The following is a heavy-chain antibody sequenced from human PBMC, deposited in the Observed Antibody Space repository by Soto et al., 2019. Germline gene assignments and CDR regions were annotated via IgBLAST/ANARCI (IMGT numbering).Heavy chain of an antibody. V-gene: IGHV3-30*03. Sequence: QMQLMESGGGVVQAGTSLRLSCVASGFTFSSYGFHWVRQRPGTGLEGVALISNDGQTKHYRESVKGRFSVSGERPMNMVSLQMNSLRVEVTAVYYCAREGPGGERHFYYGMDVWGQGTTVTVSS. CDR3: AREGPGGERHFYYGMDV. CDR2: ISNDGQTK. J-gene: IGHJ6*02. D-gene: IGHD3-10*01. CDR1: GFTFSSYG.